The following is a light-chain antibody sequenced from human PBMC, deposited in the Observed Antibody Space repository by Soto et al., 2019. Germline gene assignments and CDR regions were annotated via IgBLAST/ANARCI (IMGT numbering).Light chain of an antibody. V-gene: IGKV3-20*01. CDR1: QSVNNNY. CDR3: QQYGSSGT. Sequence: ENVLTQSPGTLSLSPGEEATLSCRASQSVNNNYLAWYQQIPGQPPRLLIYGASSRATGIPDRFSGRGSGTDFTLTIARLEPEDFAVYYCQQYGSSGTFGQGTKVDIK. CDR2: GAS. J-gene: IGKJ1*01.